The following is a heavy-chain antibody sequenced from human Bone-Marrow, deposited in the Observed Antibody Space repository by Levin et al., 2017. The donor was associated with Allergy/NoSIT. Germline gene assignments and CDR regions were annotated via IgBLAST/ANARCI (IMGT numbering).Heavy chain of an antibody. CDR2: IWYDGTTK. CDR3: ARERGPLWISDYYYMDV. CDR1: GFTFSNFG. V-gene: IGHV3-33*01. J-gene: IGHJ6*03. D-gene: IGHD2-21*01. Sequence: PGGSLRLSCAASGFTFSNFGMHWVRQSPGKGLQWVAVIWYDGTTKNYADSVKGRFTISRDNSKNTVYLQMNTLRAEDTAVYFCARERGPLWISDYYYMDVWGRGTTVTVSS.